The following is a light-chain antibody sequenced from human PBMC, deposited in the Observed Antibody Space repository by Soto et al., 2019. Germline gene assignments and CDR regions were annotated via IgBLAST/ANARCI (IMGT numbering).Light chain of an antibody. CDR1: SSNIGAGYD. CDR3: QSYDNTVV. V-gene: IGLV1-40*01. J-gene: IGLJ2*01. Sequence: QSVLTQPPSVSGAPGQRVTITWTGSSSNIGAGYDVHWYQQLPGTAPKLIIYVNNNRPSGVPDRFSGSKSGTSASLAITGLQAEDEADYYCQSYDNTVVFGGGTKLTVL. CDR2: VNN.